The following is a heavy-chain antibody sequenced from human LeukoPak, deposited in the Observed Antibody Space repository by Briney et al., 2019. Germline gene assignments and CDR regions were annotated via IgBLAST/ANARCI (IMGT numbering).Heavy chain of an antibody. CDR2: ISWNRGSI. V-gene: IGHV3-9*01. Sequence: GRSLRLSCAASGFTFDDYAMHWVRQAPGKGLEWVSGISWNRGSIVYADCVKGRFTISRENAKNSLYLQMNSLRAEDTALYYCAKVWAVAGTPRGDYYYGMDVWGQGTTVTVSS. CDR3: AKVWAVAGTPRGDYYYGMDV. J-gene: IGHJ6*02. D-gene: IGHD6-19*01. CDR1: GFTFDDYA.